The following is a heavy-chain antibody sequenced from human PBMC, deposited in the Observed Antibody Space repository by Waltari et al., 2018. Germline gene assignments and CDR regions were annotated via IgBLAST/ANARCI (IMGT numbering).Heavy chain of an antibody. CDR2: IYTNGDT. Sequence: QVQLQESGPSLARPSETLSLTCNVPGDSIQSGTYVWAWVRQPAKKGLEWIGRIYTNGDTHYNPSLQSRATISVDTSKNQISLNLRSLSAADTAVYYCARDRNYAEFYFDHWGPGILVTVSS. D-gene: IGHD1-7*01. CDR1: GDSIQSGTYV. CDR3: ARDRNYAEFYFDH. V-gene: IGHV4-61*02. J-gene: IGHJ4*02.